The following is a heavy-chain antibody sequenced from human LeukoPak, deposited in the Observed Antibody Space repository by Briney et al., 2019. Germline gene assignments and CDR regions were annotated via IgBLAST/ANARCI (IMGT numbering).Heavy chain of an antibody. J-gene: IGHJ5*02. CDR1: GYTFTSYG. D-gene: IGHD3-3*02. V-gene: IGHV1-18*01. Sequence: GASVKVSCKASGYTFTSYGISWVRQAPGQGLEWMGWISAYNGNTNYAQKLQGRVTMTTDTSTSTAYMELRSLRSDDTAVYYCARPLEPYSITEDWFDPWGQGTLVTVSS. CDR2: ISAYNGNT. CDR3: ARPLEPYSITEDWFDP.